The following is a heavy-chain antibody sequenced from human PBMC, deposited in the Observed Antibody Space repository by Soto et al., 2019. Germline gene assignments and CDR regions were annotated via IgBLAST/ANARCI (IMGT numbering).Heavy chain of an antibody. CDR1: AYTFRGYA. CDR3: AAPRYSNYAPYYYGMDV. CDR2: IVPIFGTA. J-gene: IGHJ6*02. D-gene: IGHD4-4*01. Sequence: TVKFSCKAFAYTFRGYAISCVRQDHGQGLEWRGEIVPIFGTANDADKLQGRGRITASNATWRAYMELSSLRDEDTAVYYCAAPRYSNYAPYYYGMDVGGQGTTDTV. V-gene: IGHV1-69*06.